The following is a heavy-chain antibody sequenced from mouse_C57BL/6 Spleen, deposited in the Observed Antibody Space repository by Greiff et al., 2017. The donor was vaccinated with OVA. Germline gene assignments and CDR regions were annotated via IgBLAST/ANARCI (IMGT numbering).Heavy chain of an antibody. V-gene: IGHV14-3*01. J-gene: IGHJ1*03. CDR3: ARPYGWGYFDV. Sequence: VQLQQSVAELVRPGASVKLSCTASGFNIKNTYMPWVKQRPEQGLEWIGRIDPANGNTKYAPKFQGKATITADTSSNTAYLQLSSLTSEDTAIYYCARPYGWGYFDVWGTGTTVTVSS. CDR2: IDPANGNT. CDR1: GFNIKNTY. D-gene: IGHD1-1*01.